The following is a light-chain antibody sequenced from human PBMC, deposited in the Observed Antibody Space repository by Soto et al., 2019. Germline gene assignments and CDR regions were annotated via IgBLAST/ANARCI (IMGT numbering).Light chain of an antibody. Sequence: EIVLTHSVGALSLSTLKIATLSLSSSQNVSSNFLAWYQQKPGQAPRLLISGASNRATGIPDRFSGSGYGTGFTLTISRLEAEDFAVYYCQKFGTSPKHFGQGTKVDIK. V-gene: IGKV3-20*01. CDR2: GAS. CDR1: QNVSSNF. J-gene: IGKJ1*01. CDR3: QKFGTSPKH.